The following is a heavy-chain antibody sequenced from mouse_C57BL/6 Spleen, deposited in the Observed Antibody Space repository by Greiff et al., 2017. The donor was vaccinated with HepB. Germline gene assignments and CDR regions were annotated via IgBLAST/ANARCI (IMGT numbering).Heavy chain of an antibody. Sequence: QVHVKQSGAELVKPGASVKISCKASGYAFSSYWMNWVKQRPGKGLEWIGQIYPGDGDTKYNGKFKGKATLTADKSSSTAYMQLSSLTSEDSAVYFCARRGGSSPAWFAYWGQGTLVTVSA. J-gene: IGHJ3*01. D-gene: IGHD1-1*01. CDR3: ARRGGSSPAWFAY. CDR1: GYAFSSYW. V-gene: IGHV1-80*01. CDR2: IYPGDGDT.